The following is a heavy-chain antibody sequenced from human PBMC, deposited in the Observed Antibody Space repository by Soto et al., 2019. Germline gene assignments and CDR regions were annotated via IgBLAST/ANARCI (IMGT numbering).Heavy chain of an antibody. Sequence: EEQLVESGGGLVEPGGSLRLSCAASGFIFSNTWINWVRQAPGKGLEWVGRIKTKIEGGTTNYAAPVQGRFTVSGDDSKNTVYLHMNSLSTEDTAVYYCTAEIPNISANYGMDVWGQGTTVTVSS. CDR3: TAEIPNISANYGMDV. J-gene: IGHJ6*02. V-gene: IGHV3-15*07. D-gene: IGHD6-25*01. CDR2: IKTKIEGGTT. CDR1: GFIFSNTW.